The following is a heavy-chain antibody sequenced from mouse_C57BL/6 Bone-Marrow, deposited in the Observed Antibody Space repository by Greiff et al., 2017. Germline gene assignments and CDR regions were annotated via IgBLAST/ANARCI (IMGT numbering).Heavy chain of an antibody. V-gene: IGHV1-50*01. J-gene: IGHJ3*01. CDR1: GYTFTSYW. D-gene: IGHD3-2*02. CDR3: ASPRAQATWAWFAY. Sequence: VQLQQSGAELVKPGASVKLSCKASGYTFTSYWMQWVKQRPGQGLEWIGEIDPADSCTNYNQTVKGKGTLTVDTASSTAYMQLSSLTSEDSAVYYCASPRAQATWAWFAYWGQGTLVTVSA. CDR2: IDPADSCT.